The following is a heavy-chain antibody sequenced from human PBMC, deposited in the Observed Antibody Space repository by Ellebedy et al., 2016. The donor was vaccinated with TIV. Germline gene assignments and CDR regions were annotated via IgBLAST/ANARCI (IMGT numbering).Heavy chain of an antibody. CDR1: GFTFSTYW. CDR2: MNQVGSEQ. V-gene: IGHV3-7*01. Sequence: GESLKISCAASGFTFSTYWMSWVRQAPGKGLEWVANMNQVGSEQYYVDSVKGRFTFSRDNAKNSLYLQMNSLRAEDTAVYYCARDLDYYYGMDVWGQGTTVTVSS. CDR3: ARDLDYYYGMDV. J-gene: IGHJ6*02.